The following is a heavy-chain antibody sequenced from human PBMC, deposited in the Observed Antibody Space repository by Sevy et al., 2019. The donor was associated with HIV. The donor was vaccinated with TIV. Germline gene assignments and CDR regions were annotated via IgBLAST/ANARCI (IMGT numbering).Heavy chain of an antibody. V-gene: IGHV3-49*04. D-gene: IGHD3-22*01. CDR2: IRSKAYGGTT. CDR3: TRDPDTYYYDSSVGHAFDI. J-gene: IGHJ3*02. CDR1: GFTFGDYA. Sequence: GGSLRLSCTASGFTFGDYAMSWVRQAPGKGLEWVGFIRSKAYGGTTEYAAFVKGRFTISRDDSKSIAYLQMNSLKTEETAVYYCTRDPDTYYYDSSVGHAFDIWGQGTMVTVSS.